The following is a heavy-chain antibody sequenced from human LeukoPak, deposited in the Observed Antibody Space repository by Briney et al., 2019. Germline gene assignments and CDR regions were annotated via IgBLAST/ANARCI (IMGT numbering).Heavy chain of an antibody. CDR1: GLTFSSYA. V-gene: IGHV3-23*01. J-gene: IGHJ4*02. CDR2: ISGSGDGT. Sequence: GGSLRLSCAASGLTFSSYAMSWVRQAPGKGLEWVSGISGSGDGTYYADSVKGRLTISRDNSKDTLYLQMNSLRAGDTAVYYCAKDLMAARHLDYWGQGTLVTVSS. CDR3: AKDLMAARHLDY. D-gene: IGHD6-6*01.